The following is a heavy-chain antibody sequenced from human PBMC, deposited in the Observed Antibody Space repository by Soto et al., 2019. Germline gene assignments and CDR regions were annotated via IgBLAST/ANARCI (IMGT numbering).Heavy chain of an antibody. D-gene: IGHD3-22*01. CDR2: ISYDGSNK. J-gene: IGHJ4*02. V-gene: IGHV3-30*18. CDR1: GFTFSSYG. CDR3: AKGSSGYSIDY. Sequence: GSLRLSCAASGFTFSSYGMHWVRQAPAKGLEWVAVISYDGSNKYYADSVKGRFTISRDNSKNTLYLQMNSLRAEDTAVYYCAKGSSGYSIDYWGQGTLVTVSS.